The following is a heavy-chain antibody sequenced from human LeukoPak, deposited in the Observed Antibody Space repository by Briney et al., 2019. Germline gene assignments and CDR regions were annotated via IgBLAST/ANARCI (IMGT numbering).Heavy chain of an antibody. J-gene: IGHJ4*02. CDR1: GFTFSSYS. CDR3: ARVIGSYGDSAY. Sequence: GGSLRLSCAASGFTFSSYSMNWVRQAPGKGLEWLSYISSSSSAIYYADSVKGRFTISRDNAKNSLYLQMNSLRAEDTAVYYCARVIGSYGDSAYWGQGTLDTVSS. V-gene: IGHV3-48*04. CDR2: ISSSSSAI. D-gene: IGHD1-26*01.